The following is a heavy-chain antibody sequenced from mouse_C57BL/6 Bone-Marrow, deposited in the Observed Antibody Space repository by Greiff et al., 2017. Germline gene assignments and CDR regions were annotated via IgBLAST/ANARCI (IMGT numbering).Heavy chain of an antibody. J-gene: IGHJ4*01. V-gene: IGHV1-39*01. CDR2: INPNYGTT. CDR1: GYSFTDYN. D-gene: IGHD2-5*01. Sequence: VQLQQSGPELVKPGASVKISCKASGYSFTDYNMNWVKQSNGKSLEWIGVINPNYGTTSYNQKFKGKATLTVDPSSSTAYMQLNSLTSEDSAVYYCARADYSNLDYAMDYWGQGTSVTVSS. CDR3: ARADYSNLDYAMDY.